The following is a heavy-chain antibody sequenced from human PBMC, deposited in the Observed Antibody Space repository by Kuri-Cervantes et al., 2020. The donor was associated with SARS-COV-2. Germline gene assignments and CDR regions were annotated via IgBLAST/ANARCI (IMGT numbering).Heavy chain of an antibody. CDR3: AKRERWTVLMVYATILTGYFDL. Sequence: GGSLRLSCAASGFTFSTYAMSWVRQAPGKGREWFATISGSGGSTYYADSVKGRFTISRDNSKNTLYLQMNSLRAEDTAVYYCAKRERWTVLMVYATILTGYFDLWGRGTLVTVSS. D-gene: IGHD2-8*01. V-gene: IGHV3-23*01. CDR2: ISGSGGST. CDR1: GFTFSTYA. J-gene: IGHJ2*01.